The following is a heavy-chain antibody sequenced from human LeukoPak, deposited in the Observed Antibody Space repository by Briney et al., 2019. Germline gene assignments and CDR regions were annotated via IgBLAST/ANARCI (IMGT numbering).Heavy chain of an antibody. Sequence: PSVPLSLTCTVSGDSITNSNFYWGWIRQSPGKGLEWIGSIFHSGSTNYNPSLKSRVTISVDTSKNQFYLRVRSVTAAETALYYCAGRGIVTGYFDFWGRGTLVTVSS. D-gene: IGHD3-9*01. CDR1: GDSITNSNFY. CDR3: AGRGIVTGYFDF. CDR2: IFHSGST. V-gene: IGHV4-39*01. J-gene: IGHJ4*02.